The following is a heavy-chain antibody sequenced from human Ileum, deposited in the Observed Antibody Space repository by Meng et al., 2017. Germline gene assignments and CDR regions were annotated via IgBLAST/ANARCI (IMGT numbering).Heavy chain of an antibody. J-gene: IGHJ4*02. Sequence: GESLKISCAASGFTFSSYGMHWVRQAPGKGLEWVAVIWYDGSNKYYADSVKGRFTISRDNSKNTLYLQMNSLRAEDTAVYYCARRLIAVAGKLDYWGQGTLVTVSS. V-gene: IGHV3-33*01. CDR1: GFTFSSYG. D-gene: IGHD6-19*01. CDR2: IWYDGSNK. CDR3: ARRLIAVAGKLDY.